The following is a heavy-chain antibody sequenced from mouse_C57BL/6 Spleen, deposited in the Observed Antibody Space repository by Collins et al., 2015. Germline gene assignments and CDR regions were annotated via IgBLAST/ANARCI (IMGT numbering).Heavy chain of an antibody. J-gene: IGHJ2*01. CDR3: ARQGSSYAYFDY. D-gene: IGHD1-1*01. Sequence: QIQLVQSGPALKKPGETVKISCKASGYTFTTFGMSWVRQAPGKGLKWMGWINTFSGVPTYADDFKGRFAFSLETSASTAYLQINNLKNEDTATYFCARQGSSYAYFDYWGQGFTLTVSS. V-gene: IGHV9-3*01. CDR2: INTFSGVP. CDR1: GYTFTTFG.